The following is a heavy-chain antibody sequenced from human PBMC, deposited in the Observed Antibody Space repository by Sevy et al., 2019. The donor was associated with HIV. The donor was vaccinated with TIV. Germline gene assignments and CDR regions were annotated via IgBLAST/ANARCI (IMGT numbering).Heavy chain of an antibody. CDR2: IKQDGSEK. D-gene: IGHD5-18*01. CDR1: GFTFSSYW. J-gene: IGHJ6*02. Sequence: GGSLRLSCAASGFTFSSYWMSWVRQAPGKGLEWVANIKQDGSEKYYVDSVKGRFTIFRDNAKNSLYLQMNSLRAEDTAVYYCARGGYSYGYVGYYYYGMDVWGQGTTVTVSS. V-gene: IGHV3-7*01. CDR3: ARGGYSYGYVGYYYYGMDV.